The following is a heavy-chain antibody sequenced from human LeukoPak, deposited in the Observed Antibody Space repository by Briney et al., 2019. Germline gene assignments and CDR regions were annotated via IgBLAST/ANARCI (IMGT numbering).Heavy chain of an antibody. CDR1: GFTFSSYA. J-gene: IGHJ4*02. Sequence: TGGSLRLSCAASGFTFSSYAMSWVRQAPGKGLEWVSVIYSGGSTDYADSVKGRFTISRDNSKNTLYLQMNSLRAEDTAVYHCARGPAGYNWGQGTLVTVSS. D-gene: IGHD1-1*01. CDR3: ARGPAGYN. CDR2: IYSGGST. V-gene: IGHV3-53*01.